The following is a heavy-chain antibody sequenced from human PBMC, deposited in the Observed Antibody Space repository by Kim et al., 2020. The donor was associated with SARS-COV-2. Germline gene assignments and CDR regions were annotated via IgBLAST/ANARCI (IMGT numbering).Heavy chain of an antibody. D-gene: IGHD3-16*02. Sequence: GGSLRLSCAASGFTFSSYAMHWVRQAPGKGLEWVAVISYDGSNKYYADSVKGRFTISRDNSKNTLYLQMNSLRAEDTAVYYCARAPSGLGELSALDYWGQGTLVTVSS. V-gene: IGHV3-30*04. CDR2: ISYDGSNK. CDR3: ARAPSGLGELSALDY. J-gene: IGHJ4*02. CDR1: GFTFSSYA.